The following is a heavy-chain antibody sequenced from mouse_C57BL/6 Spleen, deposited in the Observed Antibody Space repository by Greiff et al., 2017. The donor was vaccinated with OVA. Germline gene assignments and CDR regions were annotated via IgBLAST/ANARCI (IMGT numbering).Heavy chain of an antibody. V-gene: IGHV1-78*01. CDR1: GYTLTDHT. D-gene: IGHD1-1*01. CDR3: ARWGTTVVATFAYYAMDY. J-gene: IGHJ4*01. Sequence: VQLQQSDAELVKPGASVKISCKVSGYTLTDHTIHWMKQRPEQGLEWIGYIYPRDGSTKYNEKFKGKATLTADKSSSTAYMQLNSLTSEDSAVYFCARWGTTVVATFAYYAMDYWGQGTSVTVSS. CDR2: IYPRDGST.